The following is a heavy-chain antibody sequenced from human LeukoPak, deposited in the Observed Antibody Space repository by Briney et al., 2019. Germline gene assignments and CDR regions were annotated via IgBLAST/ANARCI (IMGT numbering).Heavy chain of an antibody. Sequence: PSETLSLTCTVSGGSFSSYYWSWIRQPAGKGLEWIGRIYTSGSTNYNPSLKSRVTMSVDTSKNQFSVKLNSVTAADTAVYYCARAGDSTSPLDYWGQGNLVTVSS. V-gene: IGHV4-4*07. D-gene: IGHD6-13*01. J-gene: IGHJ4*02. CDR2: IYTSGST. CDR3: ARAGDSTSPLDY. CDR1: GGSFSSYY.